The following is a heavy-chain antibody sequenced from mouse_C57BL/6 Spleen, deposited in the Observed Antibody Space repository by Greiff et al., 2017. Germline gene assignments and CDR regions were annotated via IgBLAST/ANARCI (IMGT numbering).Heavy chain of an antibody. J-gene: IGHJ4*01. CDR1: GYTFTTYW. V-gene: IGHV1-72*01. CDR2: FHPNSDGT. CDR3: ARGTGREDMDD. Sequence: QVQLQQPGAELVKPGASVKLSCKASGYTFTTYWMHWVKQKPGQGLEWIGKFHPNSDGTKYNEKFKSKATLTVEKSSSTAYLQLSRFTSEDSAVYYCARGTGREDMDDWGKGTTVTVSS. D-gene: IGHD4-1*01.